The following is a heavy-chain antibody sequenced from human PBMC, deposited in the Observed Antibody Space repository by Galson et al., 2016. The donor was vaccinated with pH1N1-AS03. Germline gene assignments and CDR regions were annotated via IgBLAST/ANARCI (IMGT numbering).Heavy chain of an antibody. CDR3: ARGSGSPHWFDP. V-gene: IGHV3-23*01. CDR2: VGGVDGSR. Sequence: SLRLSCAASGFTFSIYAMHWVRQAPGKGLEWVSGVGGVDGSRGYAESVKGRFTVSRDNSKGTLDLQMNSLRADDTAVYYCARGSGSPHWFDPWGQGTLVTVSS. CDR1: GFTFSIYA. J-gene: IGHJ5*02. D-gene: IGHD3-3*01.